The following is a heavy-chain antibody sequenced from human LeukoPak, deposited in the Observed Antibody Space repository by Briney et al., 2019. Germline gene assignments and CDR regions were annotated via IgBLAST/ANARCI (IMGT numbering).Heavy chain of an antibody. J-gene: IGHJ4*02. V-gene: IGHV4-59*08. CDR3: ARHWGQYSSGRQHFDY. CDR1: GGSISSYY. Sequence: SETLSLTCTVSGGSISSYYWSWIRQPPGKGLEWIGYIYYSGNTNYNPSLKSRVTISVDSSKNQFSLKLSSVAAADTAVYYCARHWGQYSSGRQHFDYWGQGTLVTVSS. CDR2: IYYSGNT. D-gene: IGHD6-19*01.